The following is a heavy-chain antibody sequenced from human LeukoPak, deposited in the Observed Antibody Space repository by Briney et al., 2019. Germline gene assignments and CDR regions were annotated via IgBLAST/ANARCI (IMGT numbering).Heavy chain of an antibody. J-gene: IGHJ6*04. CDR2: ISGSGGST. Sequence: GGSLRLSCAASGFTFSSSAMSWVRQAPGKGLEWVSAISGSGGSTYYADSVKGRFTISRDNAKNSLYLQMNSLRAEDTAVYYCAELGITMIGGVWGKGTTVTISS. CDR3: AELGITMIGGV. CDR1: GFTFSSSA. D-gene: IGHD3-10*02. V-gene: IGHV3-23*01.